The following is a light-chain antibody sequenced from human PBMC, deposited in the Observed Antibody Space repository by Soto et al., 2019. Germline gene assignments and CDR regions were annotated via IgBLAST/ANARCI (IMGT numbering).Light chain of an antibody. CDR1: SSNIGAGYD. Sequence: QSVLTQPPSVSGAPGQRVTISCTGSSSNIGAGYDVHWYQQLPGTAPKLLIYGNSNRPSGVPDRFSGSKSGTSAYLAITGLQAEDEADYYCQSYDSSLSGWVFGGGTQLPVL. V-gene: IGLV1-40*01. CDR3: QSYDSSLSGWV. J-gene: IGLJ3*02. CDR2: GNS.